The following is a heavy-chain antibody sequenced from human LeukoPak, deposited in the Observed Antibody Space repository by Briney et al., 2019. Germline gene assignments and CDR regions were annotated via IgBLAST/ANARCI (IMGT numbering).Heavy chain of an antibody. CDR2: INPYSGGT. Sequence: GASVKVSCKASGYTFTGYYIHWVRQAPGQGLEWMGWINPYSGGTTYAQQFQGRVTMTRDTSITTVCMEVSWLTSDDTAIYYCARADRLDGGPYLIGPWGQGTLVTVSS. V-gene: IGHV1-2*02. CDR3: ARADRLDGGPYLIGP. D-gene: IGHD2-21*01. CDR1: GYTFTGYY. J-gene: IGHJ5*02.